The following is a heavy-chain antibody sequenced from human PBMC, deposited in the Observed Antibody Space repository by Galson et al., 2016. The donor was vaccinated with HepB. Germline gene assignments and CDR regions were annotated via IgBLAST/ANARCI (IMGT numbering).Heavy chain of an antibody. CDR2: TYYRSKWYN. V-gene: IGHV6-1*01. J-gene: IGHJ6*03. CDR3: ARGISEQLKPSAYYYYVDV. Sequence: CAISGDSVSSNSASWNFIRQSPSRGLEWLGRTYYRSKWYNDYAVSVRSRITINLDTSKNQFSLQLNSVTPEDTAVYYCARGISEQLKPSAYYYYVDVWGKGTTVTVSS. CDR1: GDSVSSNSAS. D-gene: IGHD1-1*01.